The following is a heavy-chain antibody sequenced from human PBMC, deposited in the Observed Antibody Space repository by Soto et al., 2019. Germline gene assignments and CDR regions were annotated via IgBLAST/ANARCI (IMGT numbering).Heavy chain of an antibody. CDR1: GHAISSVYY. J-gene: IGHJ3*02. Sequence: EALSLTSDVSGHAISSVYYWGWIRQPPGKGLGGGRGVYDSGITDCNASLKSRVTISVETSKNQFSLKLLSLTAADTDVYYCATRSAMVTGAFDIWGQGTMVPVS. CDR2: VYDSGIT. V-gene: IGHV4-38-2*01. D-gene: IGHD5-18*01. CDR3: ATRSAMVTGAFDI.